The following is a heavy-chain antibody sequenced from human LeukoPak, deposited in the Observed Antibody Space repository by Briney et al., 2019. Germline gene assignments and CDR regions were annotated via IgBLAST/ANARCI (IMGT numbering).Heavy chain of an antibody. CDR3: AKGSSWHRLDM. J-gene: IGHJ3*02. CDR1: GFTFGSCA. Sequence: GGSLRLSCAASGFTFGSCAMNWVRQAPGKGLEWVSAISGGGDSAYYADSVEGRFTISRDNSKNTLYLQMNSLRVEDTAVYYCAKGSSWHRLDMWGQGTMVTVSS. V-gene: IGHV3-23*01. D-gene: IGHD6-13*01. CDR2: ISGGGDSA.